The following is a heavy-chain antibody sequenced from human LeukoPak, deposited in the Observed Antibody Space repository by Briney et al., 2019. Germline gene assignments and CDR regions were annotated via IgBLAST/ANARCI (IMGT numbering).Heavy chain of an antibody. J-gene: IGHJ2*01. Sequence: PSETLSLTCTVSGGSISGYYWNWIRQSPEKGLEWIGYIYDSGTANYNPSLKSRVAISIDTSKNQFSLSLNSLTAADTAIYVCARKNFYPFWYFDVWGRGTLVTVSS. V-gene: IGHV4-59*12. CDR1: GGSISGYY. D-gene: IGHD3-3*01. CDR2: IYDSGTA. CDR3: ARKNFYPFWYFDV.